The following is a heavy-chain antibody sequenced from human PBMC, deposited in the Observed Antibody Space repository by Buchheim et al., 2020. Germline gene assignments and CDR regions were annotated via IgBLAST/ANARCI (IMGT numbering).Heavy chain of an antibody. Sequence: QVQLVQSGAEVKKPGASVKVSCKASGYTFTSYYMHWVRQAPGQGLEWMGIINPSGGSTSYAQKFQGRVTMTRDTSTSTVYMELSSLRSEDTAVYYCARDPNPRQNRRFLEWLLLAPVGGFDPWGQGTL. D-gene: IGHD3-3*01. CDR1: GYTFTSYY. CDR3: ARDPNPRQNRRFLEWLLLAPVGGFDP. J-gene: IGHJ5*02. V-gene: IGHV1-46*01. CDR2: INPSGGST.